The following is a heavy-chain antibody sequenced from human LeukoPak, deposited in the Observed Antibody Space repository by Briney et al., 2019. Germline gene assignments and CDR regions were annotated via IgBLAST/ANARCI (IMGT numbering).Heavy chain of an antibody. V-gene: IGHV3-30*18. CDR1: GFSFGKYW. CDR2: ISYDGSNK. D-gene: IGHD3-10*01. J-gene: IGHJ4*02. CDR3: AKPLWFGELGVDY. Sequence: SGGSLRLSCVASGFSFGKYWMSWVRQAPGKGLEWVAVISYDGSNKYYADSVKGRFTISRDNSKNTLYLQMNSLRAEDTAVYYCAKPLWFGELGVDYWGQGTLVTVSS.